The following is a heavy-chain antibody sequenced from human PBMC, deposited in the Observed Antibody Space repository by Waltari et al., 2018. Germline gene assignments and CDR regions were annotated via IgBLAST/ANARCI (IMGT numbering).Heavy chain of an antibody. CDR1: GFTFADYA. Sequence: EVQLVESGGGLVQPGRSLRLSCAASGFTFADYAMSWVRQAPGKGLEWVSAISGSGGSKYYADSVKGRFTISRDNSKNTLYLQMNSLRAEETAVYYCAKDQPDYDILTGTTDYWGQGTLVTVSP. D-gene: IGHD3-9*01. CDR3: AKDQPDYDILTGTTDY. CDR2: ISGSGGSK. V-gene: IGHV3-23*04. J-gene: IGHJ4*02.